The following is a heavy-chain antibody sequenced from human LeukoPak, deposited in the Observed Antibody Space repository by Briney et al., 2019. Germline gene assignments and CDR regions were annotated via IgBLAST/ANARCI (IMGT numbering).Heavy chain of an antibody. D-gene: IGHD5-18*01. CDR2: IIPIFGTA. V-gene: IGHV1-69*13. CDR1: GGTFSSYA. Sequence: GASVKVSCKASGGTFSSYAIGWVRQAPRQGLEWMGGIIPIFGTANYAQKFQGRVTITADESTSTAYMELSSLRSEDTAVYYCALTPRIQLWSEHYYYYYGMDVWGQGTTVTVSS. CDR3: ALTPRIQLWSEHYYYYYGMDV. J-gene: IGHJ6*02.